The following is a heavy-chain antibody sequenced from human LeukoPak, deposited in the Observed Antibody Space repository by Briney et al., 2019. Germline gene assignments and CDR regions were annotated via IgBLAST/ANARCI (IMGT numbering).Heavy chain of an antibody. J-gene: IGHJ4*02. CDR2: ISYDGSNK. CDR1: GFTFSSYA. Sequence: GRSLRLSCAASGFTFSSYAMHWVRQAPGEGLEWVAVISYDGSNKYYADSVKGRFTISRDNSKNTLYLQMNSLRAEDTAVYYCARDGALDYWGQGTLVTVSS. CDR3: ARDGALDY. V-gene: IGHV3-30-3*01. D-gene: IGHD3-16*01.